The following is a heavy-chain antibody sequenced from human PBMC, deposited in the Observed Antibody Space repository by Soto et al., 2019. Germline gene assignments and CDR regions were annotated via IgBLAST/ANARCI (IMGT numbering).Heavy chain of an antibody. V-gene: IGHV4-34*01. D-gene: IGHD3-10*01. CDR2: INHSGST. CDR1: GGSFSGYY. J-gene: IGHJ4*02. CDR3: ARYPPRRYYGSGSYYYFDY. Sequence: SNTLSLTSAVYGGSFSGYYWSWIRPPPGKGLGCIGEINHSGSTNYNPSIKSRVTISVDTSKNQFSLKLSSVTAADTAVYYCARYPPRRYYGSGSYYYFDYWGQGTLVTVSS.